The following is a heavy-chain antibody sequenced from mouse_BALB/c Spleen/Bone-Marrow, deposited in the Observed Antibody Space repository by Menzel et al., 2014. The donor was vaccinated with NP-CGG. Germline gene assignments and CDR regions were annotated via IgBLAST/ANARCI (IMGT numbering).Heavy chain of an antibody. CDR1: GYSITSDYA. Sequence: EVKLQESGPGLVKPSQSLSLTCTVTGYSITSDYAWNWIRQLPGNKLEWMGYISYSGSTSYNPSLKSRISITRDTSKDQFFLQLNSVTTEDTATYYCARDYFDYWGQGTTLTVSS. CDR3: ARDYFDY. J-gene: IGHJ2*01. CDR2: ISYSGST. V-gene: IGHV3-2*02.